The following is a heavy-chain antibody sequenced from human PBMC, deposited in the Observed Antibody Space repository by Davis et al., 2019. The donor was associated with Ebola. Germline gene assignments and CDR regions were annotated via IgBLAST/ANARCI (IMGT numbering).Heavy chain of an antibody. CDR3: AKDLDYYGSGRGTNWFDP. CDR1: GFTFSSYG. D-gene: IGHD3-10*01. J-gene: IGHJ5*02. CDR2: ISYDGSNK. Sequence: GESLKISCAASGFTFSSYGMHWVRQAPGKGLEWVAVISYDGSNKYYADSVKGRFTISRDNSKNTLYLQMNSLRAEDTAVYYCAKDLDYYGSGRGTNWFDPWGQGTLVTVSS. V-gene: IGHV3-30*18.